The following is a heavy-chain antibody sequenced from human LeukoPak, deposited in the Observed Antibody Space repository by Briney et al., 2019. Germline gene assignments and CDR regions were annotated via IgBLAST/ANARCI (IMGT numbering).Heavy chain of an antibody. D-gene: IGHD2-21*01. V-gene: IGHV4-59*08. Sequence: SNTMSLTCAVKGRSFSGSYWTLIRQHTVKVLTSIGYSYHSGSTQYNSVLKSRVTMSVDTSKNQFSLKLSSVTAADTAVYFFFNAEDGIRDYYYYYYMDVWGKGTTVTVSS. CDR2: SYHSGST. CDR1: GRSFSGSY. J-gene: IGHJ6*03. CDR3: FNAEDGIRDYYYYYYMDV.